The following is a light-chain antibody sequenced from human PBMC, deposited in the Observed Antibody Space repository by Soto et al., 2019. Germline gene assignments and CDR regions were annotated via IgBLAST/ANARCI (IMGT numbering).Light chain of an antibody. V-gene: IGKV3-11*01. J-gene: IGKJ4*01. CDR3: QQRDSWPPT. CDR2: DAS. CDR1: QSVSRY. Sequence: EIVLTQSPATLSLSPGQRATLSCRVSQSVSRYLVWYQQKTGQAPRLLIYDASNRATGIPARFSGSGSGTDFTLTISSLEPEDFAVYYCQQRDSWPPTFGGGTKVDIK.